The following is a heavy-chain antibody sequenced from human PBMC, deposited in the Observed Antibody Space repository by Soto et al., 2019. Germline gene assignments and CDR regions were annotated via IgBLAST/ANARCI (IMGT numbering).Heavy chain of an antibody. CDR3: AKDEKANWNYGGLGMDV. V-gene: IGHV3-23*01. CDR2: ISGSGGST. Sequence: GESLKISCAASGFTFSSYAMSWVRQAPGKGLEWVSAISGSGGSTYYADSVKGRFTISRDNSKNTLYLQMNSLRAEDTAVYYCAKDEKANWNYGGLGMDVWGQGTTVTVSS. J-gene: IGHJ6*02. CDR1: GFTFSSYA. D-gene: IGHD1-7*01.